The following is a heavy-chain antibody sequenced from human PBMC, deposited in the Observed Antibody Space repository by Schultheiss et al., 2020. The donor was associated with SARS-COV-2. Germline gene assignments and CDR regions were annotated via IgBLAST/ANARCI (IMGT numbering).Heavy chain of an antibody. CDR1: GLTFSSYG. J-gene: IGHJ4*02. D-gene: IGHD1-26*01. V-gene: IGHV3-30*02. CDR2: IWYDGSNK. CDR3: GKDPYRLGTSGFDY. Sequence: GGSLRLSCAASGLTFSSYGMHWVRQAPGKGLEWVAVIWYDGSNKYYADSVKGRFTISRDNSKNTLYLQMNSLRPEDTAVYYCGKDPYRLGTSGFDYWGQGNLVTVSS.